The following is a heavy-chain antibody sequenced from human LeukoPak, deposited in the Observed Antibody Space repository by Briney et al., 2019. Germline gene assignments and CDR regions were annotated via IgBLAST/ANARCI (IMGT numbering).Heavy chain of an antibody. J-gene: IGHJ4*02. V-gene: IGHV1-24*01. CDR1: GYTLTELS. D-gene: IGHD3-22*01. Sequence: ASVKVSCKVSGYTLTELSMHWVRLAPGKGLEWMGGFDPEDGETIYAQKFQGRVTMTEDTSTDTAYMELSSLRSEDTAVYYCATDLSHSSGYYPLSYWGQGTLVTVSS. CDR2: FDPEDGET. CDR3: ATDLSHSSGYYPLSY.